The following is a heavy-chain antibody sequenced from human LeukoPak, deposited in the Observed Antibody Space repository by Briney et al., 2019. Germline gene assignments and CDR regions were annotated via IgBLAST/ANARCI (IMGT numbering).Heavy chain of an antibody. D-gene: IGHD2-2*01. CDR3: ARRGCSSTSCFHY. J-gene: IGHJ4*02. CDR2: INPNSGGT. CDR1: GYTFTGCY. V-gene: IGHV1-2*02. Sequence: GASVKVSCKASGYTFTGCYMHWVRQAPGQGLEWMGWINPNSGGTNYAQKFQGRVTMTRDTSISTAYMELSRLRSDDTAVYYCARRGCSSTSCFHYWGQGTLVTVSS.